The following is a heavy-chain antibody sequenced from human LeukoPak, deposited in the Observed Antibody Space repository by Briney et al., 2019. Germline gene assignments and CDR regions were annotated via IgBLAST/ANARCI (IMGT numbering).Heavy chain of an antibody. CDR2: MYDNLMT. Sequence: SETLSLTCSVPAGSINSHYWSWLRQAPGKGLEWIGYMYDNLMTKDNLALKSRLTLSADTSKSQFSLRLSAVTAADTATYYCATIKRGSIFGYFDFWGQGILVTVSS. D-gene: IGHD5-18*01. V-gene: IGHV4-59*11. CDR3: ATIKRGSIFGYFDF. CDR1: AGSINSHY. J-gene: IGHJ4*02.